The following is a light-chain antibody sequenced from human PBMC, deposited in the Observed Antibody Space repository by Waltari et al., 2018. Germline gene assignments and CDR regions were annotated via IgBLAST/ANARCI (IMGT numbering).Light chain of an antibody. J-gene: IGLJ2*01. V-gene: IGLV3-1*01. Sequence: YELTQPPSVSVSPGQTASITCSGDKLGEKYVCWYQQKPGQSPLLVIDEGTRRPSGVPGRFSGSNSGNTATLTISGTQAVDEADYYCQAWDTFVVFGGGTKLTVL. CDR3: QAWDTFVV. CDR2: EGT. CDR1: KLGEKY.